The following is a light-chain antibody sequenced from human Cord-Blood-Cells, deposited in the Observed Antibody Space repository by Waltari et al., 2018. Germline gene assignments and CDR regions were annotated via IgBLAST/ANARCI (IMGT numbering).Light chain of an antibody. Sequence: QPVLTQSSSASASLGSSVKLTCTLSSGHSSYIIAWHQQQPGKAPRYLMKLEGSGSYNKVSGVPDRFSGSSSGADRYLTISNLQSEDEADYYCETWDSNIWVFGGGTKLTVL. CDR3: ETWDSNIWV. V-gene: IGLV4-60*03. CDR2: LEGSGSY. J-gene: IGLJ3*02. CDR1: SGHSSYI.